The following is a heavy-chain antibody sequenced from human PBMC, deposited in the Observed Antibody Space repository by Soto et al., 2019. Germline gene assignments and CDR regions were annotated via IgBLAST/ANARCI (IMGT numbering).Heavy chain of an antibody. J-gene: IGHJ6*02. V-gene: IGHV5-10-1*01. CDR1: GYSFTSYW. D-gene: IGHD3-3*01. Sequence: GESLKISCKGSGYSFTSYWISWVRQMPGKGLEWMGRIDPSDSYTNYSPSFQGHVTISADKSISTAYLQWSSLKASDTAMYYCARQGFYWSGSNYYYYYGMDVWGQGTTVIVSS. CDR3: ARQGFYWSGSNYYYYYGMDV. CDR2: IDPSDSYT.